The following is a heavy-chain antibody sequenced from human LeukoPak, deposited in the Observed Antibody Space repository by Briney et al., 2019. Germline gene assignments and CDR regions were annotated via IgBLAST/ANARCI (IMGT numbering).Heavy chain of an antibody. D-gene: IGHD3-22*01. CDR3: AREPYYYDSSGYYEQYYFDY. CDR1: GGSISSYY. Sequence: SETLSLTCTVSGGSISSYYWSWIRQPAGKGLEWIGRIYTSGSTNYNPSLKSRVTMSVDTSKNQFSLKLSSVTAADTAVYYCAREPYYYDSSGYYEQYYFDYWGQGTLVTVSS. J-gene: IGHJ4*02. CDR2: IYTSGST. V-gene: IGHV4-4*07.